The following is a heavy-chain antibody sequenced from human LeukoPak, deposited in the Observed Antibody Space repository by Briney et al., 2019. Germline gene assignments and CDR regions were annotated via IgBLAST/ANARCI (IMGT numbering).Heavy chain of an antibody. CDR1: GGSFSGYF. CDR2: SNHKGST. CDR3: ARGSIYSGDSSAYFDY. V-gene: IGHV4-34*01. J-gene: IGHJ4*02. Sequence: PSETLSLTCSVYGGSFSGYFWTYIRHPPPKGLEWIGESNHKGSTSYYPTPNIRVTIARDTSKNQFALRLTSVTAADTGVYYCARGSIYSGDSSAYFDYWGQGSLVSVSS. D-gene: IGHD3-22*01.